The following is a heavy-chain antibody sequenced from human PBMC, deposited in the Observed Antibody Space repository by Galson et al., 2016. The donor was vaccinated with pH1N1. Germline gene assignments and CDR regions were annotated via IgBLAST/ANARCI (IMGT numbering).Heavy chain of an antibody. V-gene: IGHV1-18*01. CDR3: ARGGYCSGGSCYSGASDY. J-gene: IGHJ4*02. D-gene: IGHD2-15*01. CDR1: GYTFTSYG. Sequence: SVKVSCKASGYTFTSYGISWVRQAPGQGLEWMGWISGYNGNTNYAQKVQGRVTMTTDTSTSTTYMGLRSLRSDDTAVYYCARGGYCSGGSCYSGASDYWGQGTLVTVSS. CDR2: ISGYNGNT.